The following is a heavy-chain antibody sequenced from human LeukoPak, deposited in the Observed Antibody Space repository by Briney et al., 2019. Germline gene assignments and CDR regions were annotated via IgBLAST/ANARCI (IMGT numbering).Heavy chain of an antibody. Sequence: GASVKVSCKASGYTLTSYGISWVRQAPGQGLEWMGWISAYNGNTNYAQKLQGRVTMTTDTSTSTAYMELRSLRSDDTAVYYCARDKSRWELLLGDYWGQGTLVTVSS. CDR2: ISAYNGNT. CDR3: ARDKSRWELLLGDY. V-gene: IGHV1-18*01. D-gene: IGHD1-26*01. CDR1: GYTLTSYG. J-gene: IGHJ4*02.